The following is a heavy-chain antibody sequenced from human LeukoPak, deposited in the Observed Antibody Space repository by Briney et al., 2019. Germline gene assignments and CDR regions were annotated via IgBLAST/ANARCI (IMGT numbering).Heavy chain of an antibody. CDR2: IRYDGSNK. V-gene: IGHV3-30*02. D-gene: IGHD3-22*01. J-gene: IGHJ2*01. CDR3: ARQYYDSSGYYYPYWYFDL. CDR1: GFTFSSYG. Sequence: GGSLRLSCAASGFTFSSYGMHWVRQAPGKGLEWVAFIRYDGSNKYYADSVKGRFTISRDNSKNTLFLQMNSLRAEDTAVYYCARQYYDSSGYYYPYWYFDLWGRGTLVTVSS.